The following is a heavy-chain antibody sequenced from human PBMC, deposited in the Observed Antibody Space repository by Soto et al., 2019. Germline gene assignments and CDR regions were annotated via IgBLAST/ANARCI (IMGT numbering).Heavy chain of an antibody. CDR2: IIPIFGTA. Sequence: RQAPGQGLEGMGGIIPIFGTANYAQKFQGRVTITADESTSTAYMELSSLRSEDTAVYYCAREGYYDSSGDDYWGQGTLVTVS. V-gene: IGHV1-69*01. J-gene: IGHJ4*02. D-gene: IGHD3-22*01. CDR3: AREGYYDSSGDDY.